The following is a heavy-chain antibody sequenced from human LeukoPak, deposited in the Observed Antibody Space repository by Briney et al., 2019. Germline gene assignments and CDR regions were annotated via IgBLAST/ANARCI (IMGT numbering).Heavy chain of an antibody. Sequence: SVRVSCKESGGTFRSYAIRWVRQAPGEGGEWMGRIIPIVVIANYAQKFQGRVTITADKSTSTAYMELSSLRSEDTAVYYCARERDIVVVTATGNWFDPWGQGTLVTVSS. CDR2: IIPIVVIA. CDR3: ARERDIVVVTATGNWFDP. CDR1: GGTFRSYA. V-gene: IGHV1-69*10. D-gene: IGHD2-21*02. J-gene: IGHJ5*02.